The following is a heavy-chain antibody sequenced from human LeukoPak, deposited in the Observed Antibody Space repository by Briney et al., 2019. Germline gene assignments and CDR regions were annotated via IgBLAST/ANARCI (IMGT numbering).Heavy chain of an antibody. CDR3: ARDVRRVVGA. CDR2: TYYRSKWYN. D-gene: IGHD2-15*01. V-gene: IGHV6-1*01. J-gene: IGHJ5*02. Sequence: HTLSLTCAISGESVSSNSAAWNWIRQSPSRGLEWLGRTYYRSKWYNDYSVSVESRITINPDISKNQFSLQLNSVTPEDTAVYYCARDVRRVVGAWGKGTLVTVSS. CDR1: GESVSSNSAA.